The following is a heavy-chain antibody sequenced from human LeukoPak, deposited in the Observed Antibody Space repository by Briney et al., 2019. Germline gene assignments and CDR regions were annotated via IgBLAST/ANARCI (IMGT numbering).Heavy chain of an antibody. CDR1: GFTFSDNY. V-gene: IGHV3-11*01. CDR3: AKDPRITMILS. D-gene: IGHD3-22*01. J-gene: IGHJ4*02. Sequence: PGGSLRLSCAASGFTFSDNYMSWTRQAPGKGLEWVSYISSSGNTTYNADSVKGRFTISRDNSKNTLYLQMNSLRAEDTAVYYCAKDPRITMILSWGQGTLVTVSS. CDR2: ISSSGNTT.